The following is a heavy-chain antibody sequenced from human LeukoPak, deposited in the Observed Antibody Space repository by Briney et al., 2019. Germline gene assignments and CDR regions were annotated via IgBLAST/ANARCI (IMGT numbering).Heavy chain of an antibody. Sequence: PGGSLRLSCAASGFTFSTYWMNWVRQAPGKGLEWVANIKQDGNEKYYVDSVKGRFTISTDNAKNSLYLQMSSLRAEDTAVYYCARGAGWVIDHWGQGTLVTVSS. CDR3: ARGAGWVIDH. CDR1: GFTFSTYW. D-gene: IGHD6-19*01. CDR2: IKQDGNEK. J-gene: IGHJ4*02. V-gene: IGHV3-7*05.